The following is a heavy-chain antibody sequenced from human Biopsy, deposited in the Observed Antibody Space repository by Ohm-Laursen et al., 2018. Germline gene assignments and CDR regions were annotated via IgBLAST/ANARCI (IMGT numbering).Heavy chain of an antibody. V-gene: IGHV4-59*08. CDR1: GGSISSYY. CDR2: IYYTGST. D-gene: IGHD1-26*01. Sequence: SETLSLTCTVSGGSISSYYWSWIRQPPGKGLEWIGYIYYTGSTNYNPSLKSRFTISVDTSLSHLSLRLTSVTAADTAAYYCARHAPSYSGSYWRYFDLWGRGTLVTVSS. J-gene: IGHJ2*01. CDR3: ARHAPSYSGSYWRYFDL.